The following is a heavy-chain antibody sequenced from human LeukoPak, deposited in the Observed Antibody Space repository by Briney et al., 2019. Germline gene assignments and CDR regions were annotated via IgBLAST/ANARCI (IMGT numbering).Heavy chain of an antibody. CDR2: IYPGDSDT. CDR3: ARTGYYDSSEDGFDI. V-gene: IGHV5-51*01. CDR1: ENSFTSYW. J-gene: IGHJ3*02. Sequence: GESLKISCKGSENSFTSYWIGWVRQMPGKGLEWMGIIYPGDSDTRYSPSFQGQVTISADKSISTAYLQWSSLKASDTAMYYCARTGYYDSSEDGFDIWGQGTMVTVSS. D-gene: IGHD3-22*01.